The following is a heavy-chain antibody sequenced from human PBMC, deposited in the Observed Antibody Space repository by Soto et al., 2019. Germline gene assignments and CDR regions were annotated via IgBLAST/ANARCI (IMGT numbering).Heavy chain of an antibody. CDR3: ARSLDY. CDR2: INQDGSEK. V-gene: IGHV3-7*03. Sequence: LRLSCAGSGFTFSSYWMDWVRQAPGRGLEWLANINQDGSEKYYVDSVKGRFTISRDNARNSVYLQMNSLRAEDTAVYYCARSLDYWGQGTLVTVSS. J-gene: IGHJ4*02. CDR1: GFTFSSYW.